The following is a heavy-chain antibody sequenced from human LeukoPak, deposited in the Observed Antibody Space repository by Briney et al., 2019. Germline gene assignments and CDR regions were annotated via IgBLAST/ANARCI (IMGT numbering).Heavy chain of an antibody. CDR1: GYTFTGYY. V-gene: IGHV1-2*02. Sequence: ASVKVSCKASGYTFTGYYMHWVRQAPGQGLEWMGWINPNSGGTNYAQKFQGRVTMARDTSISTAYMELSRLRSDDTAVYYCARAPYGSGYYYSYYYYGMDVWGQGATVTVSS. J-gene: IGHJ6*02. CDR2: INPNSGGT. CDR3: ARAPYGSGYYYSYYYYGMDV. D-gene: IGHD3-22*01.